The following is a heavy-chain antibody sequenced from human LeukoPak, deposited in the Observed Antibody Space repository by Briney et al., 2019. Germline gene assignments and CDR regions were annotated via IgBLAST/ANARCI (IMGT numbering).Heavy chain of an antibody. V-gene: IGHV5-51*01. CDR3: ARRRQLGYNWFDP. J-gene: IGHJ5*02. D-gene: IGHD6-6*01. Sequence: GESLKISCQGSGYSFTSYGIGWVRQMPGKGLEWMGIIYPGDSDTRYSPSFQGQVTISADKSISTAYLQWSSLKASDTAMYYCARRRQLGYNWFDPWGQGTLVTVSS. CDR2: IYPGDSDT. CDR1: GYSFTSYG.